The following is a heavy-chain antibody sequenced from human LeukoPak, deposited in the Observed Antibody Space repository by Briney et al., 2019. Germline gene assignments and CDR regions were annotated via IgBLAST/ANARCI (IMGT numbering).Heavy chain of an antibody. CDR3: ARRDERTGDAFDY. Sequence: GGSLRLSCAASGFTFDDYAMHWVRQAPGKGLEWVSGISWNSGSIGYADSVKGRFTISRDNAKNSLYLQMNSLRAEDMALYYCARRDERTGDAFDYWGQGTLVTVSS. J-gene: IGHJ4*02. CDR1: GFTFDDYA. V-gene: IGHV3-9*03. CDR2: ISWNSGSI. D-gene: IGHD4-17*01.